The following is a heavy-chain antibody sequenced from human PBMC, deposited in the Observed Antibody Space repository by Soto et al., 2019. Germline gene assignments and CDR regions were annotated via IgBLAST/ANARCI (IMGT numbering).Heavy chain of an antibody. J-gene: IGHJ6*03. CDR3: ARRARPDFYYMDV. D-gene: IGHD6-6*01. V-gene: IGHV3-64*01. Sequence: GGSLRLSCASSGFTPIGYAMDWVRQAPGKGLEYVSGISSNGVGTYYANSVQGRFTISRDNSKNTVYLQMGSLRPEDMAVYYCARRARPDFYYMDVWGKGTTVTVSS. CDR2: ISSNGVGT. CDR1: GFTPIGYA.